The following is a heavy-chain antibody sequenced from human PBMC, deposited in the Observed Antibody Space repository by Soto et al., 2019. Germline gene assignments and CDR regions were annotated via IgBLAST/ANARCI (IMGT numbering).Heavy chain of an antibody. CDR2: ITASGEKL. CDR1: GFSLSSYA. CDR3: AKDGGSSWPHFDY. D-gene: IGHD6-13*01. Sequence: GGSLRLSCAASGFSLSSYAMTWVRQAPGKGLEWVSGITASGEKLYYADSVKGRFTISRDNSKNTLYLQMNSLRAEDTAVYYCAKDGGSSWPHFDYWGQGTLVTVSS. V-gene: IGHV3-23*01. J-gene: IGHJ4*02.